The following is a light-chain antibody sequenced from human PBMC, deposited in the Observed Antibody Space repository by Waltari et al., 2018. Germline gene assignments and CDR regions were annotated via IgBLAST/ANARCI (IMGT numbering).Light chain of an antibody. Sequence: EIVLTQSPGNLSLSQGESDNLSCSASQSVSSNYLGWYQQKPGQAPRLLIYGASNRATGVPDRFSGSGSGTAFPLTISRLEPEDFAVYYCQQYGSSPPKYTFGQGTKLEI. J-gene: IGKJ2*01. CDR1: QSVSSNY. CDR3: QQYGSSPPKYT. CDR2: GAS. V-gene: IGKV3-20*01.